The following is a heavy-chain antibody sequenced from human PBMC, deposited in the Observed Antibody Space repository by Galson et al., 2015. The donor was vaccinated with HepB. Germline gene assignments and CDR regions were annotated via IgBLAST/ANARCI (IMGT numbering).Heavy chain of an antibody. V-gene: IGHV3-23*01. CDR2: ISGSGGST. CDR1: GFTFSSYA. J-gene: IGHJ4*02. Sequence: SLRLSCAASGFTFSSYAMSWVRQAPGKGLEWVSAISGSGGSTYYADSVKGRFTISRDNSKNTLYLQINSLRAEDTAVYYCAKDGSGILTGYAGGPTGDYFDYWGQGTLVTVSS. D-gene: IGHD3-9*01. CDR3: AKDGSGILTGYAGGPTGDYFDY.